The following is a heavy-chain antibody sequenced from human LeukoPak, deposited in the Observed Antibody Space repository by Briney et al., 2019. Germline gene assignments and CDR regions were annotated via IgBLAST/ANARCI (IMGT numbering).Heavy chain of an antibody. CDR3: ARDKGSGSYYGSFDY. Sequence: SETLSLTCAVYGGSFSGYYWSWIRQPPGKGLEWIGEINHSGSTNYNPSLKSRVTMSLDTSKNQFSLKLSSVTAADTAVYYCARDKGSGSYYGSFDYWGQGTVITVSS. CDR1: GGSFSGYY. D-gene: IGHD3-10*01. CDR2: INHSGST. J-gene: IGHJ4*02. V-gene: IGHV4-34*01.